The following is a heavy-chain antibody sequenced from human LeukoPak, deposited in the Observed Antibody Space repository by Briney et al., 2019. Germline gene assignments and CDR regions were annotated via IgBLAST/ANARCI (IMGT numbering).Heavy chain of an antibody. D-gene: IGHD6-6*01. CDR1: GYTFTGYY. CDR3: ATPGSVKQRVRENWFDP. V-gene: IGHV1-2*02. Sequence: ASLKLSCKASGYTFTGYYMHWVRQAPGQGLEWMGWINPNGGAPNNAQQFQGRVTMTRTTSISTAYMEMSRLRSDHTAVYYCATPGSVKQRVRENWFDPWGQGTLVAVSS. CDR2: INPNGGAP. J-gene: IGHJ5*02.